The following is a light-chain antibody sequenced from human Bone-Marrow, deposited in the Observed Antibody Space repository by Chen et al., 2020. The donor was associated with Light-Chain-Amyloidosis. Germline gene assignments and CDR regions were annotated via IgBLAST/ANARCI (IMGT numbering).Light chain of an antibody. CDR1: SSDVGGVNH. CDR2: EVT. CDR3: SSYTITNTLV. J-gene: IGLJ1*01. Sequence: QSALTQPASVSGSPGQSITISCTGTSSDVGGVNHVSWYQQHPDNAPKLMIYEVTNRPSWVPDRFSGSKSDNTASLTISGLQTEDEADYFCSSYTITNTLVFGSGTRVTVL. V-gene: IGLV2-14*01.